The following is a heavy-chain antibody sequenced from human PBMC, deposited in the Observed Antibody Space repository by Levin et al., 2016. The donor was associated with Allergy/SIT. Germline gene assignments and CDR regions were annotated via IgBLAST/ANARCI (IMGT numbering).Heavy chain of an antibody. D-gene: IGHD6-19*01. Sequence: ASVKVSCKASGYTFTSYYMHWVRQAPGQGLEWMGIINPSGGSTSYAQKFQGRVTMTRDTSTSTVYMELSSLRSEDTAVYYCARSFPLAVAIYYYGMDVWGQGTTVTVSS. CDR1: GYTFTSYY. CDR3: ARSFPLAVAIYYYGMDV. CDR2: INPSGGST. V-gene: IGHV1-46*01. J-gene: IGHJ6*02.